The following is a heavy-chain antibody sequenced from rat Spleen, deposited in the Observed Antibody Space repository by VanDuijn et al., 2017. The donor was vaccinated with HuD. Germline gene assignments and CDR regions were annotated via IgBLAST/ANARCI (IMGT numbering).Heavy chain of an antibody. J-gene: IGHJ4*01. CDR3: TRWTAYVMDA. V-gene: IGHV5-29*01. Sequence: EVQLVESGGGLVQPGRSLKLSCAASGFTFSNYGMAWVRQAPTKGLEWVATISYDGSSTYYRDSVKGRFTISRDNAKSTLYLQMDSLRSEDTATYYCTRWTAYVMDAWGQGASVTVSS. CDR1: GFTFSNYG. CDR2: ISYDGSST.